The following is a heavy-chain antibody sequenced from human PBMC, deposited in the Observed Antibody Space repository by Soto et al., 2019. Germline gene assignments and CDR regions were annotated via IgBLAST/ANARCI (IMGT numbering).Heavy chain of an antibody. CDR3: AKQGLPHHNWFDP. Sequence: QVQLVESGGGVVQPGRSLRLSCAASGFTFSSYGTHWVRQAPGKGLEWVAVISYDGSNKYYADSVKGRFTISRDNSKHTLYLQVNSLRADDTAVYYCAKQGLPHHNWFDPWGQGTLVTVSS. CDR2: ISYDGSNK. J-gene: IGHJ5*02. D-gene: IGHD2-15*01. V-gene: IGHV3-30*18. CDR1: GFTFSSYG.